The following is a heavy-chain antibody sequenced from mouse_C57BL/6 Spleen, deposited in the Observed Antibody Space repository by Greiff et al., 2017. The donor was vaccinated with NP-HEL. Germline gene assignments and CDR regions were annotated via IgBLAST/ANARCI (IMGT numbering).Heavy chain of an antibody. Sequence: EVMLVESGGGLVKPGGSLKLSCAASGFTFSSYAMSWVRQTPEKRLEWVATISDGGSYTYYPDNVKGRFTISRDNAKNNLFLQMGHLKSEDTAMYYCATNYGSSSDYFDYWGQGTSLTVSS. V-gene: IGHV5-4*03. CDR3: ATNYGSSSDYFDY. CDR1: GFTFSSYA. D-gene: IGHD1-1*01. CDR2: ISDGGSYT. J-gene: IGHJ2*02.